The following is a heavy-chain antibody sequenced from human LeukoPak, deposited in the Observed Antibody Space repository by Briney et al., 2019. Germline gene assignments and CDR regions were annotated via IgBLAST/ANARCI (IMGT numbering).Heavy chain of an antibody. D-gene: IGHD3-10*01. CDR3: ARDSFGELWFDP. CDR1: GGSLSSYY. J-gene: IGHJ5*02. Sequence: SETLSLTCTVSGGSLSSYYWSWIRQPPGKGLEWIGYIYYSGSTNYNPSLKSRVTISVDTSKNQFSLKLSSVTAADTAVYYCARDSFGELWFDPWGQGTLVTVSS. CDR2: IYYSGST. V-gene: IGHV4-59*01.